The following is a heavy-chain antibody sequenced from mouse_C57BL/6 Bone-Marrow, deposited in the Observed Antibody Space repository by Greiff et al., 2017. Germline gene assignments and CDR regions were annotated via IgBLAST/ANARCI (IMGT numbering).Heavy chain of an antibody. CDR2: IYPGDGDT. Sequence: VKLMESGAELVKPGASVKISCKASGYAFSSYWMNWVKQRPGKGLEWIGQIYPGDGDTNYNGKFKGKATLTADKSSSTAYMQLSSLTSEDSAVYFCARVDYGNWYFDVWGTGTTVTVSS. J-gene: IGHJ1*03. D-gene: IGHD1-1*01. CDR1: GYAFSSYW. V-gene: IGHV1-80*01. CDR3: ARVDYGNWYFDV.